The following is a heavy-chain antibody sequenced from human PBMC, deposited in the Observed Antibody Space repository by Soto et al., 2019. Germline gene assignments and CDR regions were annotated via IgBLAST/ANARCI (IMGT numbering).Heavy chain of an antibody. CDR1: GFTFSSYA. CDR3: ARGGIAVAGLLSPVSDYYGMDV. V-gene: IGHV3-30-3*01. Sequence: PGGSLRLSCAASGFTFSSYAMHWVRQAPGKGLEWVAVISYDGSNKYYADSVKGRFTISRDNSKNTLYLQMNSLRAEDTAVYYCARGGIAVAGLLSPVSDYYGMDVWGQGTTVTVSS. J-gene: IGHJ6*02. D-gene: IGHD6-19*01. CDR2: ISYDGSNK.